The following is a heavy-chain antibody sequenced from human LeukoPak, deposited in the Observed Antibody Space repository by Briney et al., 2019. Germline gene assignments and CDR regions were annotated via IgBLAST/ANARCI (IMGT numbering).Heavy chain of an antibody. CDR2: ISGSGGST. V-gene: IGHV3-23*01. Sequence: GGSLRLSCAASGFTFSSYAMSWVRQAPGKGLEGVSAISGSGGSTYYADSVKGRFTISRDNSKNTLYLQMNSLRAEDTAVYYCAKAGALIAAAGKYYWGQGTLVTVSS. D-gene: IGHD6-13*01. CDR3: AKAGALIAAAGKYY. CDR1: GFTFSSYA. J-gene: IGHJ4*02.